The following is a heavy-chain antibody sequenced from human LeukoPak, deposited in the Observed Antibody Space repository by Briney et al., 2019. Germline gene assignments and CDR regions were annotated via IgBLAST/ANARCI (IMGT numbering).Heavy chain of an antibody. V-gene: IGHV4-4*07. D-gene: IGHD6-13*01. CDR3: ARDLRQQLVRRAFDI. CDR1: GGSISSYY. CDR2: IYTSGST. J-gene: IGHJ3*02. Sequence: SETLSLTCTVPGGSISSYYWSWIRQPAGEGLEWIGRIYTSGSTNYNPSLKSRVTMSVDTSKNQFSLKLSSVTAADTAVYYCARDLRQQLVRRAFDIWGQGTMVTVSS.